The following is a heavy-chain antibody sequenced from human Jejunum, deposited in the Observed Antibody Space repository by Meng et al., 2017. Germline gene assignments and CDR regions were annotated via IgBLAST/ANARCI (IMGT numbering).Heavy chain of an antibody. CDR1: VFTCMSAG. V-gene: IGHV3-30-3*01. J-gene: IGHJ4*02. Sequence: QVEPVGDGGVVVAPGMSLITASACSVFTCMSAGRRWGRQAPSKELVWLAFISYDGSNKYYAASVKSRFTISRDSSKNTSFLKMNSLRAEDTAVYYCVREIWGYYSDYWGQGALVTGSS. D-gene: IGHD3-3*01. CDR2: ISYDGSNK. CDR3: VREIWGYYSDY.